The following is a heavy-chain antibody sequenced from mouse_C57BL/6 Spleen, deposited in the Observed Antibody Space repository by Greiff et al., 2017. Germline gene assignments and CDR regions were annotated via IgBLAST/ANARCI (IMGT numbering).Heavy chain of an antibody. J-gene: IGHJ1*03. CDR1: GFTFTDYY. V-gene: IGHV7-3*01. CDR3: ARSPYGYDWYFDV. D-gene: IGHD2-2*01. Sequence: EVQLVESGGGLVQPGGSLSLSCAASGFTFTDYYMSWVRQPPGTALEWLGFIRNKANGYTTEYSASVKGRFTISRDNSPSILYLHMNALRPEDSATCYSARSPYGYDWYFDVWGTGTTVTVSS. CDR2: IRNKANGYTT.